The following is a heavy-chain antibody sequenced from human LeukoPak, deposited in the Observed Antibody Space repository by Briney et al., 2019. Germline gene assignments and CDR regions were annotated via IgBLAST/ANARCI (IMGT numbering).Heavy chain of an antibody. CDR1: GGTVTSSTYF. CDR2: ISYSGAT. CDR3: ANYGSGSYRIDY. V-gene: IGHV4-39*07. Sequence: SETLSLTCTLSGGTVTSSTYFWGWIRQPPGKGLEWIGSISYSGATYYNPSLKSRVSMSVHTSKNQFSLKLSSVTAADTAVYYCANYGSGSYRIDYWGQGTLVTVSS. J-gene: IGHJ4*02. D-gene: IGHD3-10*01.